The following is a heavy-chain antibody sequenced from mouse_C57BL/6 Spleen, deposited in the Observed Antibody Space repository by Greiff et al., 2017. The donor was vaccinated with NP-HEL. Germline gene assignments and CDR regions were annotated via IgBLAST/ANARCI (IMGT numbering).Heavy chain of an antibody. D-gene: IGHD1-1*01. CDR2: ISDGGSYT. CDR1: GFTFSSYA. V-gene: IGHV5-4*03. Sequence: DVKLVESGGGLVKPGGSLKLSCAASGFTFSSYAMSWVRQTPEKRLEWVATISDGGSYTYYPDNVKGRFTISRDNAKNNLYLQMSHLKSEDTAMYYCARAGGDDYGSSYGFAYWGQGTLVTVSA. CDR3: ARAGGDDYGSSYGFAY. J-gene: IGHJ3*01.